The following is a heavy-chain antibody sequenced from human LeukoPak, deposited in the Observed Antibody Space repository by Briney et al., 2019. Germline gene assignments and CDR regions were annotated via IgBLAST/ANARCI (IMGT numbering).Heavy chain of an antibody. CDR3: AKDRAMVRATPGFGY. CDR1: GFTFSSYG. CDR2: IRYDGSNK. Sequence: QTGGSLRLSCAASGFTFSSYGMHWVRQAPGKGLEWVAFIRYDGSNKYYADSVKGRFTISRDNSKNTLYLQMNSLRAEDTAVYYCAKDRAMVRATPGFGYWGQGTLVTVSS. D-gene: IGHD3-10*01. J-gene: IGHJ4*02. V-gene: IGHV3-30*02.